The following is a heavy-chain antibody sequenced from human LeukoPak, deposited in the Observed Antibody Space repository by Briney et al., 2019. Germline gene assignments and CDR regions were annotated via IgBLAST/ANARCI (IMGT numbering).Heavy chain of an antibody. CDR3: AKHLKDDFWSGYRSGYDAFDI. CDR1: GFTSSNYA. J-gene: IGHJ3*02. V-gene: IGHV3-64*01. CDR2: ISSNGGST. Sequence: HPGGSLRLSCAASGFTSSNYAMHWVRQAPGKGLEYVSAISSNGGSTYYANSVKGRFTISRDNSKNTLYLQMNSLRAEDTAVYYCAKHLKDDFWSGYRSGYDAFDIWGQGTMVTVSS. D-gene: IGHD3-3*01.